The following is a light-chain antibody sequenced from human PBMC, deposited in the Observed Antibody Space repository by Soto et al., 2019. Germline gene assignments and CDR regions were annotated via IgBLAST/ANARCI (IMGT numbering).Light chain of an antibody. J-gene: IGKJ1*01. CDR2: DAS. CDR3: QDRSNWPLGT. CDR1: QSIRNK. V-gene: IGKV3-11*01. Sequence: EIVMTQSPATVSVSPGERATLSCRASQSIRNKLAWYQQKPGQAPRLLIHDASTRATGIPARFSGGGSGTDFNLTISSLEPEDSAVYYCQDRSNWPLGTFGQGTKVDIK.